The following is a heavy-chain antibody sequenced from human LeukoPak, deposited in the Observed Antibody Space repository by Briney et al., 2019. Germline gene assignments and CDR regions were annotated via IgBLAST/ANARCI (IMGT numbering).Heavy chain of an antibody. Sequence: ASVKVSCKASGYTFTSHDINWVRQATGQELEWMGWMSPNSGDTGYAQKFQGRVTMTSDSSISTADMELSSLRSEDTAIYYCVRTPPNWGFDYWGQGTLVTVSS. D-gene: IGHD7-27*01. CDR1: GYTFTSHD. V-gene: IGHV1-8*01. CDR2: MSPNSGDT. J-gene: IGHJ4*02. CDR3: VRTPPNWGFDY.